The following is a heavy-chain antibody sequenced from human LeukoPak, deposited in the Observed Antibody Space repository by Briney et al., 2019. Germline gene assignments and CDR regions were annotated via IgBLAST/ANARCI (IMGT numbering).Heavy chain of an antibody. CDR3: ARDHVAGIDHY. CDR2: IYYSGRT. Sequence: SQTLSLTCTVSGGSISSGGYYWSWIRQHPGKGLEWIGYIYYSGRTYYNPSLKSRVTISVDTSKNQFSLKLSSVTAADTAVYYCARDHVAGIDHYWGQGTLVAVSS. V-gene: IGHV4-31*03. CDR1: GGSISSGGYY. D-gene: IGHD6-19*01. J-gene: IGHJ4*02.